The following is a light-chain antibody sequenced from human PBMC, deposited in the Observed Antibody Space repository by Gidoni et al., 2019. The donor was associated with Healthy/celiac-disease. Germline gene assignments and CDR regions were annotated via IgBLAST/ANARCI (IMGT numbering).Light chain of an antibody. CDR3: QQYNNWPPWT. CDR2: GAS. J-gene: IGKJ1*01. V-gene: IGKV3-15*01. CDR1: QSVSSN. Sequence: EIVMTQSPATLSVSPGERATLPCRASQSVSSNLALYQQKPGQAPRLLIYGASTRATGIPASFSGSGSGTEFTLTISSLQSEDFAVYYCQQYNNWPPWTFGQGTKVEIK.